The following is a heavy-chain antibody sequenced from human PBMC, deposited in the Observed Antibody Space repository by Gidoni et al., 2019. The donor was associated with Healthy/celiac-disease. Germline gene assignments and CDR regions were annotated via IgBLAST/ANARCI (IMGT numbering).Heavy chain of an antibody. J-gene: IGHJ4*02. D-gene: IGHD3-22*01. CDR3: ARVYGAAGYYDSEDY. Sequence: QVQLVQYGAEVKKPGCSVKVSCKAYGGTFSRYAISWVRQAPGQGLEWMGWIIPIFGTANYAQKFQGRVTITADESTSTAYMELSSLRSEDTAVYYCARVYGAAGYYDSEDYWGQGTLVTVSS. CDR1: GGTFSRYA. CDR2: IIPIFGTA. V-gene: IGHV1-69*01.